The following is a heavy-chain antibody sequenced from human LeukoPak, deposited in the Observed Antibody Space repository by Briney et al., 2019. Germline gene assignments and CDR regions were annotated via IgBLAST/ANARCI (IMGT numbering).Heavy chain of an antibody. D-gene: IGHD2-15*01. CDR2: IYYSGST. V-gene: IGHV4-31*03. J-gene: IGHJ4*02. Sequence: SETLSLTCTVSGGSISSGGYYWSWIRQHPGKGLEWIGYIYYSGSTYYNPSLKSRVTISVDTSKNQFSLKLSSVTAADTAVYYCAREVVVAAKFDYWGQGTLVTVSS. CDR1: GGSISSGGYY. CDR3: AREVVVAAKFDY.